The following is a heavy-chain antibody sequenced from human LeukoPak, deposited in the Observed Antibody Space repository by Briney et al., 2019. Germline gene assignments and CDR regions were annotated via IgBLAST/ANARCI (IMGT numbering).Heavy chain of an antibody. CDR2: ISRTSTYI. CDR3: ARDFVNSGYYFDY. V-gene: IGHV3-21*01. CDR1: GFTFSSYE. J-gene: IGHJ4*02. Sequence: KPGGSLRLSCAASGFTFSSYEMNWVRQAPGKGLEWVSGISRTSTYIYYADSVQGRFTISRDNAKNSLYLQMDSLRAEDTAVYYCARDFVNSGYYFDYWGQGTLVTVSS. D-gene: IGHD3-22*01.